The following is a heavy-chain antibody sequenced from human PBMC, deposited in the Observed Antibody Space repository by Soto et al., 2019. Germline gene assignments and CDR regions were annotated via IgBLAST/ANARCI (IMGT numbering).Heavy chain of an antibody. CDR1: GFTFTSSA. D-gene: IGHD3-3*01. V-gene: IGHV1-58*01. CDR2: IVVGSGNT. J-gene: IGHJ6*02. CDR3: AAASYYDSSPYYYYGMDV. Sequence: ASVKVSCKASGFTFTSSAVQWVRQARGQRLEWIGWIVVGSGNTNYAQKFQERVTITRDMSTSTAYMELSSLRSEDTAVYYCAAASYYDSSPYYYYGMDVWGQGTTVTVSS.